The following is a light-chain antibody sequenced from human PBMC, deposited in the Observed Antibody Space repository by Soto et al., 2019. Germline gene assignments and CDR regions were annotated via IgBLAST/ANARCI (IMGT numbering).Light chain of an antibody. CDR1: QIVSSSY. V-gene: IGKV3-20*01. CDR2: GAS. CDR3: QQYGSSPPWT. Sequence: EIVLTQSPGALSLSPGERGSVSCRVSQIVSSSYLAWYQQKPCQAPRLLIYGASSRATGIPDRFSGSGSGTDFTLAISRLEPDDFAVYYCQQYGSSPPWTFGQGTKVDIK. J-gene: IGKJ1*01.